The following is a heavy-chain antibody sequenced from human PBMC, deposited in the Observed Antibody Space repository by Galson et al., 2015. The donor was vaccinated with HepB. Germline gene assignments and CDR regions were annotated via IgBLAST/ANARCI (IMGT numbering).Heavy chain of an antibody. V-gene: IGHV3-66*01. Sequence: SLRLSCAASGFTVSSNYMSWVHQAPGKGLEWVSVIYSGGSTYYADSVKGRFTISRDNSKNTLYLQMNSLRAEDTAVYYCASPAPYCSGGSCYGEYFQHWGQGTLVTVSS. D-gene: IGHD2-15*01. J-gene: IGHJ1*01. CDR2: IYSGGST. CDR1: GFTVSSNY. CDR3: ASPAPYCSGGSCYGEYFQH.